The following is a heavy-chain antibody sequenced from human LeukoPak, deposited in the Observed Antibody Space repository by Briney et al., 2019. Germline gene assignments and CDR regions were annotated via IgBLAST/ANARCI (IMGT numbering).Heavy chain of an antibody. CDR3: AKSTTGGMVRRADY. V-gene: IGHV3-21*04. Sequence: GGSLRLSCAASGFTFSSYSVNRVRQSPGKGLEWVSSITSSSTYIYYADSVKGRFTISRDNSKNTLYLQMNSLRAEDTAVYYCAKSTTGGMVRRADYWGQGTLVTVSS. CDR2: ITSSSTYI. CDR1: GFTFSSYS. D-gene: IGHD3-10*01. J-gene: IGHJ4*02.